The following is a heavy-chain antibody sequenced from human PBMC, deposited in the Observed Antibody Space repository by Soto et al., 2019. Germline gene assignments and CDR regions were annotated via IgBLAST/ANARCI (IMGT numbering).Heavy chain of an antibody. CDR1: GFTFSNYD. D-gene: IGHD2-21*02. CDR2: INVAGNT. J-gene: IGHJ3*02. Sequence: GGSLRLSCAASGFTFSNYDMHWVRQVTGKGLQWVANINVAGNTYYPVSVKGRFTISRENAKNSLYLHINSLRAEDTAVYYCTRTADFTSAFDIWGQGTTVTVSS. V-gene: IGHV3-13*01. CDR3: TRTADFTSAFDI.